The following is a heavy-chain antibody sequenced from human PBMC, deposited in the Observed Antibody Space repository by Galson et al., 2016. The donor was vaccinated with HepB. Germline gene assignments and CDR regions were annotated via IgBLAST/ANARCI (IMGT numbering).Heavy chain of an antibody. V-gene: IGHV1-18*01. CDR3: ARDRSMGRGCNYYYSGMGG. J-gene: IGHJ6*02. D-gene: IGHD3-10*01. CDR2: ISPYNGKT. Sequence: SVKVSCKASGYAFPSYGISWVRQAPGQGLEWMGWISPYNGKTKSSQKFQGRVAMTTDTSTRTVSMELRSLRSDDTAVYFFARDRSMGRGCNYYYSGMGGWGQGASVTVSS. CDR1: GYAFPSYG.